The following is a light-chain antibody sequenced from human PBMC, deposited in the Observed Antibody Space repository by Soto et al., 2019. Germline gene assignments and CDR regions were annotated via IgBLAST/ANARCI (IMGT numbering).Light chain of an antibody. V-gene: IGLV1-40*01. CDR2: GNS. Sequence: QSVLTQPPSVSGAPGQRVTISCTGSSSNIGAGHDVHWYQQLPGTAPKVLIYGNSNRPSGVPDRFSGSKSGTSASPAITGLQAEDDADYFCQSYDTSLSAWVFGGGTKLTVL. CDR1: SSNIGAGHD. CDR3: QSYDTSLSAWV. J-gene: IGLJ3*02.